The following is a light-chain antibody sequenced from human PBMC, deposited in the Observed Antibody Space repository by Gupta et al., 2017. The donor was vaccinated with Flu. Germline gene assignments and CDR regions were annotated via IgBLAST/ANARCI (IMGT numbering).Light chain of an antibody. Sequence: DIVMTQSPDSLAVSLGERATINCKSSQSVLYDSNDKNYLAWYRQKPGQPPKLLIYWASTRESGVPDRFSGSGSGTDFTLTITSLQAEDGAVYYCQQYYDIPTFGQGTXVEIK. V-gene: IGKV4-1*01. J-gene: IGKJ1*01. CDR3: QQYYDIPT. CDR2: WAS. CDR1: QSVLYDSNDKNY.